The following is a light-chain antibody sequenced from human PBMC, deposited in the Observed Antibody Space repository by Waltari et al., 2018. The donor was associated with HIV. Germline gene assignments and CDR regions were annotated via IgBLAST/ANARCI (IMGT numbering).Light chain of an antibody. V-gene: IGKV1-9*01. CDR2: AAS. Sequence: DTHLTQSPSFLSASVGDRVTITCHPSQDIRNYLAWFQVKPGKAPKFLVYAASTSQNGVPSRFSGSGSGTEFTLTINSLQPEDCGTYYCQQLNSYPYTFGQGTRLEIK. CDR1: QDIRNY. J-gene: IGKJ2*01. CDR3: QQLNSYPYT.